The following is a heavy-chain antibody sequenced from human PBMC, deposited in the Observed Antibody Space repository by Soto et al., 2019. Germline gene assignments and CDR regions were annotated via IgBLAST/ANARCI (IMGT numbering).Heavy chain of an antibody. Sequence: ASVKVSCKASGYTFTGYYMHWVRQAPGQGLEWMGWINPNSGGTNYAQKFQGRVTMTRDTSISTAYMELSRLRSDDTAVYYRAGGIAAAGRSRDYYYYYGMDVWGQGTTVTVSS. CDR2: INPNSGGT. CDR1: GYTFTGYY. V-gene: IGHV1-2*02. D-gene: IGHD6-13*01. CDR3: AGGIAAAGRSRDYYYYYGMDV. J-gene: IGHJ6*02.